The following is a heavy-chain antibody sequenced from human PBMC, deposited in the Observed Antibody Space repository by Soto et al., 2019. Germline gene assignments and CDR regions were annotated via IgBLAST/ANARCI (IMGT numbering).Heavy chain of an antibody. V-gene: IGHV3-33*01. CDR1: GFTFSSYG. Sequence: QVQLVESGGGVVQPGRSLRLSCAASGFTFSSYGMHWVRQAPGKGLEWVAVIWYDGSNKYNADSVKGRFTISRDNSKNELYRQMNSQRPDDTAVYYCARGGAVEMATSYYYYYGMDVWGQGTTFTVSS. CDR2: IWYDGSNK. D-gene: IGHD5-12*01. J-gene: IGHJ6*02. CDR3: ARGGAVEMATSYYYYYGMDV.